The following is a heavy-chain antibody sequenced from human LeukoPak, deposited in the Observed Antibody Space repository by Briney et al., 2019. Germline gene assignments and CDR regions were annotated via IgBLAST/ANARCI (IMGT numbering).Heavy chain of an antibody. V-gene: IGHV3-30*02. J-gene: IGHJ4*02. D-gene: IGHD3-22*01. Sequence: GGSLRLSCAASGFTFSSYGMHWVRLAPGKGLEWVAFIRYDGSNKYYADSVKGRFTISRDNSKNTLYLQMNSLRAEDTAVYYCARSASTYYYDSSGYYLDYWGQGTLVTVSS. CDR1: GFTFSSYG. CDR3: ARSASTYYYDSSGYYLDY. CDR2: IRYDGSNK.